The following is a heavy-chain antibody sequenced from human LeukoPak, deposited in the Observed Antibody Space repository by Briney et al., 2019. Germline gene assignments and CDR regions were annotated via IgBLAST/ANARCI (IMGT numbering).Heavy chain of an antibody. V-gene: IGHV3-9*01. J-gene: IGHJ6*03. Sequence: PGRSLRLSCAASGFTFDDYAMHWVRQAPGKGLEWVSGISWNSFSIGYADSVKGRFTISRDNAKNSLYLQMNSLRAEDTALYYCAKSSGNYLNYYYYMDVWGKGTTVTISS. CDR1: GFTFDDYA. CDR2: ISWNSFSI. CDR3: AKSSGNYLNYYYYMDV. D-gene: IGHD3-10*01.